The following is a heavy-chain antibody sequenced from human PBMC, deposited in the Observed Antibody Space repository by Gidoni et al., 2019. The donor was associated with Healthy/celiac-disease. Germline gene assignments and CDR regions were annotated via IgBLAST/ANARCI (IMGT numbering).Heavy chain of an antibody. CDR1: GGSISSYY. J-gene: IGHJ4*02. CDR3: ARGCPDSYGYMDYFDY. CDR2: IYYSGST. V-gene: IGHV4-59*01. D-gene: IGHD5-18*01. Sequence: QVQLQESGPGLVKPSETLSLTCTVSGGSISSYYWSWIRQPPGKGLEWIGYIYYSGSTNYNPSLKSRVTISVDTSKNQFSLKLSSVTAADTAVYYCARGCPDSYGYMDYFDYWGQGTLVTVSS.